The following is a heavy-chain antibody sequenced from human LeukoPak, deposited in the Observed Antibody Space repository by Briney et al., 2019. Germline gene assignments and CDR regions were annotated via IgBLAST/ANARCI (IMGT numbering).Heavy chain of an antibody. Sequence: GGSLRLSCAASGFTFGDYAMHWVRQAPGKGLEWVSGISWNSASIGYADSVKGRFTISRDNAENSLYLQMNSLRAEDTALYYCAKDASIGVPGIDWNNFDSWGQGTLVTVS. V-gene: IGHV3-9*01. CDR2: ISWNSASI. J-gene: IGHJ4*02. CDR3: AKDASIGVPGIDWNNFDS. D-gene: IGHD6-19*01. CDR1: GFTFGDYA.